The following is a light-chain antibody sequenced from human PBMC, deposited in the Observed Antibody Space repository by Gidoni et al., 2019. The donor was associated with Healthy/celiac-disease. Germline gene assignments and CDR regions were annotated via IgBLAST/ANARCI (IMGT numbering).Light chain of an antibody. V-gene: IGKV1-33*01. CDR1: QDITND. J-gene: IGKJ2*01. Sequence: IHTTEFPFSLSASEGARVTITCQASQDITNDLNWYQQKPGKAPKILSSDASNLETGVTSRFSGSGSGTDFTFTISSLQPEEIETYYWQKYDNRAMYTFGQXTKLEIK. CDR3: QKYDNRAMYT. CDR2: DAS.